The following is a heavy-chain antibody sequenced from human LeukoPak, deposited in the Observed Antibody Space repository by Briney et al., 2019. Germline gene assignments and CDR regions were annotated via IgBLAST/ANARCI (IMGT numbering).Heavy chain of an antibody. V-gene: IGHV4-34*01. Sequence: ETLSLTCAVYGVSFRGYYWSWIRQPPGKGLEWIGEIIHSASTNHNPSLKSRVTISVDTSKNQFSLKLSSVTAADTAVYYCDRGRRYQGLYYYFDMEVWGKGTTVTVSS. CDR1: GVSFRGYY. J-gene: IGHJ6*03. CDR3: DRGRRYQGLYYYFDMEV. D-gene: IGHD2-2*01. CDR2: IIHSAST.